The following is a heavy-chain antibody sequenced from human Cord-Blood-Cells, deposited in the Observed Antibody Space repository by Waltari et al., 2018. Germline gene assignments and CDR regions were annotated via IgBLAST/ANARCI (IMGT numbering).Heavy chain of an antibody. CDR3: ARGHTMVRGVKGSNWFDP. D-gene: IGHD3-10*01. J-gene: IGHJ5*02. Sequence: QVQLQQWGAGLLKPSETLSLTCAVYGGSFSGYSWSWIRQPPGKGLEWIGEINHSGSTNYNPSLKSRVTISVDTSKNQFSLKLSSVTAADTAVYYCARGHTMVRGVKGSNWFDPWGQGTLVTVSS. V-gene: IGHV4-34*01. CDR2: INHSGST. CDR1: GGSFSGYS.